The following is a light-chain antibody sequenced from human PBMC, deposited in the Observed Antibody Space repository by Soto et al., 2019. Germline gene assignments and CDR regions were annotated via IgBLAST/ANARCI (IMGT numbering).Light chain of an antibody. V-gene: IGKV3-20*01. CDR3: QQYGSSPHT. CDR2: GAS. CDR1: QTVSSSY. J-gene: IGKJ1*01. Sequence: EIVLTQSPGTLSLSQGERATLSCRASQTVSSSYLAWYQQKPGQAPRLLIYGASSRATGIPDRFSGSGSGTDFTLTISRLEPEDFALYYCQQYGSSPHTFGQGTKVDNK.